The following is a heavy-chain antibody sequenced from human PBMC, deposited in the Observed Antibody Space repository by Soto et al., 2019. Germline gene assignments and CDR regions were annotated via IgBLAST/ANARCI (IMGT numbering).Heavy chain of an antibody. J-gene: IGHJ5*02. Sequence: QVQLQESGPGLVKPSETLSLTCTVSGGSISSYYWSWIRQPPGKGLEWIGYIYYSGSTNYNPSRKSRVTISVDTSKNQFSLKLSSVTAADTAVYYCARGHDYGGNWGWFDPWGQGTLVTVSS. V-gene: IGHV4-59*01. CDR1: GGSISSYY. D-gene: IGHD4-17*01. CDR3: ARGHDYGGNWGWFDP. CDR2: IYYSGST.